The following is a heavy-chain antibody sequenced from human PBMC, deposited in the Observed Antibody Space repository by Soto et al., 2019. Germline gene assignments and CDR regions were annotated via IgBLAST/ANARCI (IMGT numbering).Heavy chain of an antibody. D-gene: IGHD2-21*01. Sequence: ESGGGVVQPGRSLRLSCAASQFIFSSYAMHWVRQAPGKGLEWVAVISYDGANKFFADSVKGRFAVSRDNSNNTLFLQMNSLRVEDTAVYYCARVNRGGDGAFDYWGQGTLVTVSS. CDR1: QFIFSSYA. J-gene: IGHJ4*02. CDR3: ARVNRGGDGAFDY. V-gene: IGHV3-30*09. CDR2: ISYDGANK.